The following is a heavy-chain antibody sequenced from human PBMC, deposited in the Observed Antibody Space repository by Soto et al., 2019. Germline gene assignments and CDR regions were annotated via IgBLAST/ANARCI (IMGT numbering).Heavy chain of an antibody. CDR3: VRGANPYYFDF. J-gene: IGHJ4*02. CDR2: IWYDGSYK. CDR1: GFTFTNHG. V-gene: IGHV3-33*01. Sequence: QVQLVESGGGVVQPGRSLRLSCAASGFTFTNHGMHWVRQAPDKGLEWVALIWYDGSYKFYADSVKGRFTISRDNSKNTLFLQMNSLRAEDTAVYFCVRGANPYYFDFWGQGSLVTVSS.